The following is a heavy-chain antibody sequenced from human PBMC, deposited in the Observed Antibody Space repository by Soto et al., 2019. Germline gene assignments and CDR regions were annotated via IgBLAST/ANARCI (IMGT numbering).Heavy chain of an antibody. V-gene: IGHV1-18*01. D-gene: IGHD5-18*01. CDR2: ISAYNGNT. CDR3: ARDTPSYGSPGPYYYYVMDV. Sequence: ASVKVSCKASDNTVTSYGISSVRQPPGQGLKWLGWISAYNGNTNYARKLQGRVTMTTDTSTSTAYMELRSLRSDDTAVYYCARDTPSYGSPGPYYYYVMDVWGQGTTVTVSS. CDR1: DNTVTSYG. J-gene: IGHJ6*02.